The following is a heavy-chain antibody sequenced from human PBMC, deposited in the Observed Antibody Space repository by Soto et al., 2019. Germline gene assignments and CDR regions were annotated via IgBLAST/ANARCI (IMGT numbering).Heavy chain of an antibody. V-gene: IGHV1-18*04. CDR1: GYPFCTYA. J-gene: IGHJ4*02. CDR2: ISTNSGNT. D-gene: IGHD1-7*01. CDR3: ARTYNWNSEGFDH. Sequence: GASVKVSCKASGYPFCTYAITWVRQAPGQGLEWVGWISTNSGNTYYAQNFQGRVTLTTDTSTTTAYMELMSLTSDDTAIYYCARTYNWNSEGFDHWGQGTLVTVSS.